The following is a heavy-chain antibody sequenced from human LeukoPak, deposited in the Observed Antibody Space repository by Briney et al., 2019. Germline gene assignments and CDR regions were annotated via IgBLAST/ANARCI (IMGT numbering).Heavy chain of an antibody. CDR1: GLTFNSEA. J-gene: IGHJ4*02. Sequence: PGGSLRLSCAASGLTFNSEAMTWVRQGPGKGLEWVSSISDSGGTTYYADSVKGRFTISRDNSKNTVYLQMNSLRAEDTALYYCAKGLGFLPQFDYWGQGTLVAVSS. CDR3: AKGLGFLPQFDY. V-gene: IGHV3-23*01. D-gene: IGHD6-19*01. CDR2: ISDSGGTT.